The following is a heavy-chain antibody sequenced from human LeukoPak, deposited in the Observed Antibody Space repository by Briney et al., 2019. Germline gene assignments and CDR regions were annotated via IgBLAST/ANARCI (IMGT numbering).Heavy chain of an antibody. D-gene: IGHD3-3*01. CDR3: ASRLYTIFGVVTPKDYCYYMDV. J-gene: IGHJ6*03. V-gene: IGHV3-53*01. CDR2: IYSGGST. CDR1: GFTVSSNY. Sequence: GGSLRLSCAASGFTVSSNYMSWVRQAPGKGLEWVSVIYSGGSTYYADSVKGRFTISRDNSKNTLYLQMNSLRAEDTAVYYCASRLYTIFGVVTPKDYCYYMDVWGKGTTVTVSS.